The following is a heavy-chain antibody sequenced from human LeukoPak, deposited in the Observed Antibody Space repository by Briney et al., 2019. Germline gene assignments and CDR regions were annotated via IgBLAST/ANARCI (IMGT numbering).Heavy chain of an antibody. CDR3: ASRQVIVVEDFDY. CDR1: GGSISSGSYY. J-gene: IGHJ4*02. V-gene: IGHV4-61*02. CDR2: IYTSGST. Sequence: SETLSLTCTVSGGSISSGSYYWSWIRQPAGKGLEWIGRIYTSGSTNYNPSLKSRVTISLDTSKNQFSLKLSSVTAADTAVYYCASRQVIVVEDFDYWGQGTLVTVSS. D-gene: IGHD3-22*01.